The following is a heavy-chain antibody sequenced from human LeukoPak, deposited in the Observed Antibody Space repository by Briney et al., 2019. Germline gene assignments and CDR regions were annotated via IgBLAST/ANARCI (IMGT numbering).Heavy chain of an antibody. V-gene: IGHV4-39*07. CDR1: GGSISSSSYY. Sequence: SETLSLTCTVSGGSISSSSYYWGWIRQPPGKGLQWIGSIYYSGNTYYNPSLKRRVTISVDTSKNQFSLKLSSVTAADTAVYYCARDLRARSAQWLVRGLDYWGQGTLVTVSS. CDR3: ARDLRARSAQWLVRGLDY. CDR2: IYYSGNT. J-gene: IGHJ4*02. D-gene: IGHD6-19*01.